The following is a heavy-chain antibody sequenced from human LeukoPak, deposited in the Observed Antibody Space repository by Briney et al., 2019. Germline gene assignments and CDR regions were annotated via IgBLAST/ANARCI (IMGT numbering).Heavy chain of an antibody. CDR3: AKGPGGVFDY. D-gene: IGHD3-16*01. V-gene: IGHV3-23*01. CDR1: GFTFSRYA. CDR2: ISGSGGST. J-gene: IGHJ4*02. Sequence: GGSLRLSRTASGFTFSRYAMSWVRQAPGKGLEWVSSISGSGGSTYYADSVKGRFTIHRDNSRDTLYLQMNSLRAEDTAVYYCAKGPGGVFDYWGQGTLVTVSS.